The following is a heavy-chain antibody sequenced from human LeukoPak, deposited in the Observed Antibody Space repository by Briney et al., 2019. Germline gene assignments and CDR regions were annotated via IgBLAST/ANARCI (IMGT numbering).Heavy chain of an antibody. J-gene: IGHJ4*02. CDR1: GGSFSGYY. Sequence: SETLSLTCAVYGGSFSGYYWSWLRQPPGKGLEWIGEINHSGSTNYNPSLKSRVTISVDTSKNQCSLKLSSVTAADTAVYYCARGTMTTVTYYFDYWGQGTLVTVSS. CDR2: INHSGST. V-gene: IGHV4-34*01. D-gene: IGHD4-17*01. CDR3: ARGTMTTVTYYFDY.